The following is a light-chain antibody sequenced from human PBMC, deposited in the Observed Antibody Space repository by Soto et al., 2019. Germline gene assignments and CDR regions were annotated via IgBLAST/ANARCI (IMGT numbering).Light chain of an antibody. J-gene: IGLJ1*01. V-gene: IGLV4-69*01. CDR3: QTWGTGIRV. CDR1: SGHSNYA. Sequence: QPVLTQSPSASASLGASVKLTCTLSSGHSNYAIAWHQQQPEKGPRYLMKVNSDGSHRKGDGIPDRFSGSSSGAKRYLTISSLQSEDEADYYCQTWGTGIRVFGTGTKVTVL. CDR2: VNSDGSH.